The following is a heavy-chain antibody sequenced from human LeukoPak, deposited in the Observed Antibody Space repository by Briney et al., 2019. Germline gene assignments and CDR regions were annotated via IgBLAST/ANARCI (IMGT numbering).Heavy chain of an antibody. CDR1: GGSISSYY. J-gene: IGHJ4*02. CDR2: IYYSGST. V-gene: IGHV4-59*01. D-gene: IGHD6-19*01. CDR3: AREAPDSSGWYIGYYFDY. Sequence: SETLSLTCTVSGGSISSYYWSWIRQPPGKGLEWIGYIYYSGSTNYNPSLKSRVTISVGTSKNQFSLKLSSVTAADTAVYYCAREAPDSSGWYIGYYFDYWGQGTLVTVSS.